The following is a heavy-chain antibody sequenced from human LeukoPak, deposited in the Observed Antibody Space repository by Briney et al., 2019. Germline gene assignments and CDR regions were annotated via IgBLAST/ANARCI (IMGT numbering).Heavy chain of an antibody. CDR1: GFTFDDYG. V-gene: IGHV3-20*04. J-gene: IGHJ4*02. CDR3: ARDFPPGDYYYGSGSYYDY. CDR2: INWNGGST. Sequence: PGVSLRLSCAASGFTFDDYGMSWVRQAPGKGLEWVSGINWNGGSTGYADSVKGRFTISRNNANNSQYLQMNSLRAEDTALYYCARDFPPGDYYYGSGSYYDYWGQGTLVTVSS. D-gene: IGHD3-10*01.